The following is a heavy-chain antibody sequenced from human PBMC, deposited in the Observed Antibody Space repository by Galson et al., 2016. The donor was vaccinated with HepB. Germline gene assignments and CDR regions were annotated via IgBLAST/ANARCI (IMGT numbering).Heavy chain of an antibody. V-gene: IGHV3-74*01. CDR3: VKSGDYYPYYGMDV. Sequence: SLRLSCAASGLTFSDCWIHWVRQGPGKGPVWVSGTNSDGTSTNYADSVKGRFTVSGDNGKNTKYLQMNSLRVEDTGVYYCVKSGDYYPYYGMDVWGQGTTVTVSS. CDR2: TNSDGTST. D-gene: IGHD4-17*01. CDR1: GLTFSDCW. J-gene: IGHJ6*02.